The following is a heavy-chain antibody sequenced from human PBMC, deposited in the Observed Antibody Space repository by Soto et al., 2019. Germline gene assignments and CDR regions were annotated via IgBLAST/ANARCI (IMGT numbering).Heavy chain of an antibody. CDR1: GGSISSAGYA. Sequence: SETLSLTCADSGGSISSAGYAWNWIRQPPGKGLEWIGYIYHSGYTSYNPSLKNRVTISVDKSKNQFSLTLSFVTAADTAVYYCARDSLTGNYFDPWGQG. CDR3: ARDSLTGNYFDP. CDR2: IYHSGYT. D-gene: IGHD1-7*01. J-gene: IGHJ5*02. V-gene: IGHV4-30-2*01.